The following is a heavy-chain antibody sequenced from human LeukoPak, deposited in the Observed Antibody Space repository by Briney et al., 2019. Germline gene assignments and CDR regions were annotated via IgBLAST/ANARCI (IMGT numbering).Heavy chain of an antibody. D-gene: IGHD2-2*02. CDR2: IYYSGST. CDR1: GGSISSYY. Sequence: SETLSLTCTVSGGSISSYYRSWIRQPPGKGLEWIGYIYYSGSTNYNPSLKSRVTISVDTSKNQFSLKLSSVTAADTAVYYCARGTQKGRFPGTYCSSTSCYSYAFDIWGQGTMVTVSS. V-gene: IGHV4-59*01. CDR3: ARGTQKGRFPGTYCSSTSCYSYAFDI. J-gene: IGHJ3*02.